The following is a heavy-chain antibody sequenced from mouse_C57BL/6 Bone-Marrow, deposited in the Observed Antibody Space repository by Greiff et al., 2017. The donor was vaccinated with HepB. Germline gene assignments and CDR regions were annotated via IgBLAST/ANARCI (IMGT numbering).Heavy chain of an antibody. CDR1: GYTFTSYW. CDR2: IYPGSGST. V-gene: IGHV1-55*01. D-gene: IGHD1-1*01. Sequence: QVQLQQPGAELVKPGASVKMSCKASGYTFTSYWITWVKQRPGQGLEWIGDIYPGSGSTNYNEKFKSKATLTVDTSSSTAYMQLSSLTSEDSAVYYCARWVFYYGSSYDAMDYWGQGTSVTVSS. J-gene: IGHJ4*01. CDR3: ARWVFYYGSSYDAMDY.